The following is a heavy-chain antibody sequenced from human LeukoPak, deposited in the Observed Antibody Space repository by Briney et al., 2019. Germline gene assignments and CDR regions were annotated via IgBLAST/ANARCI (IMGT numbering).Heavy chain of an antibody. D-gene: IGHD2-15*01. CDR1: GFTFSSYV. CDR3: VYQVQGVVE. CDR2: ISGDGAST. Sequence: GGSLRLSCSASGFTFSSYVMHWVRQAPGKGREYVSGISGDGASTYFADSVKGRFTISRDNSKNTLYVQMTSLRAEDTAVYYCVYQVQGVVEWGQGTLVTVSS. V-gene: IGHV3-64*05. J-gene: IGHJ4*02.